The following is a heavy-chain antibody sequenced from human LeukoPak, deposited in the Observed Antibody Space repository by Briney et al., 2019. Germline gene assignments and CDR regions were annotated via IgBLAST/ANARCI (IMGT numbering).Heavy chain of an antibody. Sequence: SETLSLTCAVYGGSFSGYYWSWIRQPPGKGLEWIGEINHSGSTNYDPSLKSRVTISVDTSKNQFSLKLSSVTAADTAVYYCARGRFMPLITMDRGDPVFDYWGQGTLVTVSS. CDR2: INHSGST. V-gene: IGHV4-34*01. D-gene: IGHD3-10*01. J-gene: IGHJ4*02. CDR3: ARGRFMPLITMDRGDPVFDY. CDR1: GGSFSGYY.